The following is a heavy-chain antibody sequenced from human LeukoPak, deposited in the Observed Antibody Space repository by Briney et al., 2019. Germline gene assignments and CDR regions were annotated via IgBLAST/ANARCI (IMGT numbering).Heavy chain of an antibody. CDR2: ISSNGGST. V-gene: IGHV3-64*01. Sequence: GGSLRLSCAASGFAFSSYAMHWVRQAPGKGLEYVSAISSNGGSTYYANSVKGRFTISRDNSKNTLYLQMGSLRAEDMAVYYCARSGQQLPLGYYYYMDVWGKGTTVTISS. CDR1: GFAFSSYA. D-gene: IGHD6-13*01. J-gene: IGHJ6*03. CDR3: ARSGQQLPLGYYYYMDV.